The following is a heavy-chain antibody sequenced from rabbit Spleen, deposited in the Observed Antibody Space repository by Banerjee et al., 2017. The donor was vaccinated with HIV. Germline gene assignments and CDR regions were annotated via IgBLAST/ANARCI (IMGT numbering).Heavy chain of an antibody. Sequence: QSLEESGGDLVKPGASLTLTCIASGVSFNSGYDMCWVRQAPGKGLEWIACSYAGSSGSTYSAIWATGRFTISKTSSTTVTLQMTSLTAADTATYFCARDTGTSFSTYGMDLWGPGTLVTVS. CDR1: GVSFNSGYD. CDR2: SYAGSSGST. V-gene: IGHV1S40*01. D-gene: IGHD7-1*01. CDR3: ARDTGTSFSTYGMDL. J-gene: IGHJ6*01.